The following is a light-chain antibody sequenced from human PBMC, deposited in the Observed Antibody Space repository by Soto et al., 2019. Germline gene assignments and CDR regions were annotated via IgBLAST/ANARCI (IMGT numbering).Light chain of an antibody. Sequence: QSVLTQPASVSGSPGQSLTISCTGASGDVGGYNYFSWYQHHPGKAPKLMIYDVSNRSSGVSNRFSGSKSVNTSSLTISRLQAEDEDDYYCSSYTIRSTPYVFGTGTKVTVL. V-gene: IGLV2-14*03. CDR2: DVS. CDR3: SSYTIRSTPYV. J-gene: IGLJ1*01. CDR1: SGDVGGYNY.